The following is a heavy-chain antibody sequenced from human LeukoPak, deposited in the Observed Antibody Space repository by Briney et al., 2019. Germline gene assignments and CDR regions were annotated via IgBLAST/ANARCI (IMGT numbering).Heavy chain of an antibody. Sequence: SETLSLTCTVSGGSISSYYWSWIRQPAGEGLEWIGRIYTSGSTNYNPSLKSRVTMSVDTSKNQFSLKLSSVTAADTAVYYCARVIAGRAAAGTYAFDIWGQGTMVTVSS. CDR3: ARVIAGRAAAGTYAFDI. V-gene: IGHV4-4*07. J-gene: IGHJ3*02. CDR2: IYTSGST. CDR1: GGSISSYY. D-gene: IGHD6-13*01.